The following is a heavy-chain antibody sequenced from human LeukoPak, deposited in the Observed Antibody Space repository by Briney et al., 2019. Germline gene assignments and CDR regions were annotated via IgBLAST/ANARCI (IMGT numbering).Heavy chain of an antibody. Sequence: GGSLRLSCAPDGFTSNSSWMSCVRQAPGNGMEWVANIKEDGSEKYYVDSVKGRFTISRDNVKISLYLHMNSLRAEDAAVYYCARDRGMVGNFDYWGQGTLVTVSS. CDR2: IKEDGSEK. D-gene: IGHD1-26*01. CDR3: ARDRGMVGNFDY. V-gene: IGHV3-7*03. J-gene: IGHJ4*02. CDR1: GFTSNSSW.